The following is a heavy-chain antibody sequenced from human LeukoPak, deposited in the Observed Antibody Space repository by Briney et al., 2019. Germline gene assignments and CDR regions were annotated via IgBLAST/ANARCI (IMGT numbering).Heavy chain of an antibody. Sequence: PGGSLRLSCAVSGFTLSTYCMHWVRQAPGKGLVWVSRINGDGTSTSTSYADSVKGRFTISRDNAKNTLYLHMNTLRAEDTAVYYCARDRDYGAPDYWCQGTLVTVSS. V-gene: IGHV3-74*01. D-gene: IGHD4-17*01. CDR1: GFTLSTYC. J-gene: IGHJ4*02. CDR2: INGDGTSTST. CDR3: ARDRDYGAPDY.